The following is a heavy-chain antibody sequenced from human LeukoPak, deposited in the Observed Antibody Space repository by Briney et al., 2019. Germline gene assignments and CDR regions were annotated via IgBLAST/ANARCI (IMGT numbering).Heavy chain of an antibody. V-gene: IGHV1-69*04. J-gene: IGHJ6*02. CDR3: ARDPGYCSGGSCYSPGYYYGMDV. Sequence: GASVKVSCKASGGTFSSYAISWVRQAPGQGLEWMGRIIPILGIANYAQKFQGRVTITADKSTSTAYMELSSLRSEDTAVYYCARDPGYCSGGSCYSPGYYYGMDVWGQGTTVTVSS. D-gene: IGHD2-15*01. CDR2: IIPILGIA. CDR1: GGTFSSYA.